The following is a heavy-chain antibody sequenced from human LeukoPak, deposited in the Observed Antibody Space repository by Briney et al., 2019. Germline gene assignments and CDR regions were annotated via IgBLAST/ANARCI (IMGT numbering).Heavy chain of an antibody. V-gene: IGHV3-21*01. CDR2: ISSSSSYI. CDR1: GFTFSSYS. D-gene: IGHD3-10*01. CDR3: ARGTRRELWFGELFSAFDI. Sequence: GGSLRLSCAASGFTFSSYSMNWVRQAPGKGLEWVSSISSSSSYIYYADSVKGRFTISRDNAKNSLYLQMNSLRDEDTAVYYCARGTRRELWFGELFSAFDIWGQGTMVTVSS. J-gene: IGHJ3*02.